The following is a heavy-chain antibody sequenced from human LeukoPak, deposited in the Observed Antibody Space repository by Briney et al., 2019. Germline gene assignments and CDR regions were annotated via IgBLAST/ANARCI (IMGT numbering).Heavy chain of an antibody. J-gene: IGHJ3*02. V-gene: IGHV1-69*05. D-gene: IGHD3-10*01. CDR2: IIPIFGTA. CDR3: ARDRRESALWFGESAADAFDI. Sequence: SVKVSCKASGGTFSSYAISWVRQAPGQGLEWMGRIIPIFGTANHAPKFQGRVTITTDESTSTAYMELSSLRSEDTAVYYCARDRRESALWFGESAADAFDIWGQGTMVTVSS. CDR1: GGTFSSYA.